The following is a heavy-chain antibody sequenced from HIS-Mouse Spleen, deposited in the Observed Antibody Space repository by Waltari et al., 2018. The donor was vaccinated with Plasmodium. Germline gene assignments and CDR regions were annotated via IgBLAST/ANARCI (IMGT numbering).Heavy chain of an antibody. CDR1: GGSFSGYY. CDR3: ARGRRIVVVTAPRGFFDY. CDR2: INHSGRT. V-gene: IGHV4-34*01. J-gene: IGHJ4*02. D-gene: IGHD2-21*02. Sequence: QVQLQQWGAGLLKPSETLSLTCAVYGGSFSGYYWSWIRQPPGKGLEWIGEINHSGRTNYNTSLKRRVTISVDTSKNQFSLKRSSVTAADTAVYYCARGRRIVVVTAPRGFFDYWGQGTLVTVSS.